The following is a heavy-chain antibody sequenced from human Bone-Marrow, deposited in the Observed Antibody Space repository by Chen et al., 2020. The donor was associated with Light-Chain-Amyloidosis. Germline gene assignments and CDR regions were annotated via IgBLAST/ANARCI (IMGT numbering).Heavy chain of an antibody. CDR3: AKDQKYGDAAYFYYYGMDV. V-gene: IGHV3-30*18. D-gene: IGHD2-21*02. CDR1: GFTFSYHG. CDR2: IGYDGNKT. Sequence: QVQLVESGGGVVQPGRSLSLSCEASGFTFSYHGMHWVRQAPGKGLEWVAVIGYDGNKTYYADSVKGRFTTSRDNSKNTLYLQMNSLRPEDTAVYYCAKDQKYGDAAYFYYYGMDVWGKGPRSPSPQ. J-gene: IGHJ6*01.